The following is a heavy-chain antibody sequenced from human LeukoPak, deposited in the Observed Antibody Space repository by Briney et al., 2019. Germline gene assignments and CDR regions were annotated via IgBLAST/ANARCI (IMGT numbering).Heavy chain of an antibody. Sequence: GAAVKVSCKASGYTFTSYAMHWVRQAPGQRLEWMRWINAGNGNTKYSQKFQGRVTTTRDTSASTAYMELSSLRSEDTAVYYCARELEHGGGFDYWGQGTLVTVSS. CDR1: GYTFTSYA. CDR3: ARELEHGGGFDY. V-gene: IGHV1-3*01. D-gene: IGHD1/OR15-1a*01. J-gene: IGHJ4*02. CDR2: INAGNGNT.